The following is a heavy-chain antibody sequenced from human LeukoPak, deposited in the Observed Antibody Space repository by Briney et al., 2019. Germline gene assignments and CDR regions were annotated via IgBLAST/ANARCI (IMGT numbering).Heavy chain of an antibody. V-gene: IGHV3-30-3*01. CDR1: GFTSSSYA. D-gene: IGHD6-19*01. CDR3: ARALGIAVAGTAVDY. CDR2: ISYDGSNK. Sequence: PGGSLRLSCAASGFTSSSYAMHWVRQAPGKGLEWVAVISYDGSNKYYADSVKGRFTISRDNSKNTLYLQMNSLRAEGTAVYYCARALGIAVAGTAVDYWGQGTLVTVSS. J-gene: IGHJ4*02.